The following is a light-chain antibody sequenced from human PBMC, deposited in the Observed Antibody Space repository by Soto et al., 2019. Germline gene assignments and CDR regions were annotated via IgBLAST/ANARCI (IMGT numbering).Light chain of an antibody. CDR3: HQYDSYPRT. CDR1: QSISSY. V-gene: IGKV1-39*01. CDR2: AAS. J-gene: IGKJ1*01. Sequence: DIQMTQSPSSLSASVGDRVTITCRASQSISSYLNWYQQKPGKAPKLLIYAASSLQSGVPSRFSGGGSGTAFTLTISSLQADDFATYYCHQYDSYPRTFGQGTKVDNK.